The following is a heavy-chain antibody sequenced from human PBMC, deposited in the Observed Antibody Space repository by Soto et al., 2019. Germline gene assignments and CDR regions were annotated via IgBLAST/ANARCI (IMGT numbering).Heavy chain of an antibody. Sequence: HPGGSLRLSCAASGFTFTSYAMLWFRQPPGKGLEWVALIWYDGSVKYYADSVKGRFTISRDDTKNTLYLQMNPLRAEDTAVYYCARGVQVGPPLCDFWGQGTLVTVSS. D-gene: IGHD1-1*01. CDR2: IWYDGSVK. J-gene: IGHJ4*02. CDR3: ARGVQVGPPLCDF. V-gene: IGHV3-33*01. CDR1: GFTFTSYA.